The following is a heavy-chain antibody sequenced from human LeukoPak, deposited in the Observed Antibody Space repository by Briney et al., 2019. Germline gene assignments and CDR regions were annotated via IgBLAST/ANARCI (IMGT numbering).Heavy chain of an antibody. J-gene: IGHJ4*02. V-gene: IGHV3-74*01. CDR1: GFTFSGHW. CDR2: DGSGT. D-gene: IGHD3-10*01. CDR3: ARSPNYKGYFDY. Sequence: SGGSLRLSCAVSGFTFSGHWMFWVRQAPGKGLEWVSSDGSGTGYTDSVKGRFTVSRDNARNTLYLQMNSLRAEDTAVYYCARSPNYKGYFDYWGQGTLVTVSS.